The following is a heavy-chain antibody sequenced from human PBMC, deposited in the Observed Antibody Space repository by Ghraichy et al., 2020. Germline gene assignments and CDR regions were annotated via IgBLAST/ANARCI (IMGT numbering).Heavy chain of an antibody. J-gene: IGHJ6*03. D-gene: IGHD6-13*01. V-gene: IGHV3-21*01. CDR2: ISSSSSYI. CDR3: ARGFQQLVPKYYYYMDV. Sequence: GESLNISCAASGFTFSSYSMNWVRQAPGKGLEWVSSISSSSSYIYYADSVKGRFTISRDNAKNSLYLQMNSLRAEDTAVYYCARGFQQLVPKYYYYMDVWGKGTTVTVSS. CDR1: GFTFSSYS.